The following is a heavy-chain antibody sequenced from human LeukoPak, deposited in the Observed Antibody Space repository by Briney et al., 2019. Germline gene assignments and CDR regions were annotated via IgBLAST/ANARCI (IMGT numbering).Heavy chain of an antibody. CDR3: ARLVPEDYYYYGMDV. J-gene: IGHJ6*02. CDR1: GGSISSYY. D-gene: IGHD1-14*01. CDR2: VYYTGST. V-gene: IGHV4-59*01. Sequence: SETLSLTCTVSGGSISSYYWGWIRQPPGKGLEWIGYVYYTGSTVYNPSLRSRVTISLDTPKNQFSLKLSSVTAADTAVYYCARLVPEDYYYYGMDVWGQGTTVTVSS.